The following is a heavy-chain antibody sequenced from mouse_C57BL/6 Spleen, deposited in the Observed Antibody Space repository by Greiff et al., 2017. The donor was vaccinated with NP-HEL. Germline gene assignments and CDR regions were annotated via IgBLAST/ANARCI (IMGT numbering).Heavy chain of an antibody. J-gene: IGHJ4*01. D-gene: IGHD5-1*01. CDR2: IYPGDGDT. Sequence: VQLQQSGPELVKPGASVKISCKASGYAFSSSWMNWVKQRPGKGLEWIGRIYPGDGDTNYNGKFKGKATLTADKSSSKAYMQLSSLTSEDSAVYFCARGMSTLYAMDYWGQGTSVTVSS. V-gene: IGHV1-82*01. CDR1: GYAFSSSW. CDR3: ARGMSTLYAMDY.